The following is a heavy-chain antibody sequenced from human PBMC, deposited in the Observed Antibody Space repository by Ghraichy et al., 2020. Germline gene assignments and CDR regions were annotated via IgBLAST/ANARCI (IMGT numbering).Heavy chain of an antibody. CDR2: IYYSGST. CDR3: AREGRGFWSGYYSYYYGMDV. J-gene: IGHJ6*02. D-gene: IGHD3-3*01. V-gene: IGHV4-59*01. Sequence: SETLSLTCAVYGGSFSGYYWSWIRQPPGKGLEWIGYIYYSGSTNYNPSLKSRVTISVDTSKNQFSLKLSSVTAADTAVYYCAREGRGFWSGYYSYYYGMDVWGQGTTVTVSS. CDR1: GGSFSGYY.